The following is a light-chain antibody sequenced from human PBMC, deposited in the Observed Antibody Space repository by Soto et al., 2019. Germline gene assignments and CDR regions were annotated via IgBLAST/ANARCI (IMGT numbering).Light chain of an antibody. CDR2: GAS. CDR1: QSVSSSY. V-gene: IGKV3-20*01. CDR3: QQYGNSPLYT. Sequence: EIVLTQSPGTLSLSPGERATLSCRASQSVSSSYLAWYQQKPGQAPRLLIYGASSRATVIPDRFSGSGSGTDFTLTISRLEPDDFAVYYCQQYGNSPLYTFGQGTKLEIK. J-gene: IGKJ2*01.